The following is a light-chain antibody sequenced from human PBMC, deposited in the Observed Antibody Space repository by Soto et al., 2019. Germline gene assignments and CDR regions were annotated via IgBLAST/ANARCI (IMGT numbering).Light chain of an antibody. CDR1: QSLLLSSNNKYY. CDR3: QQYYGTPWT. Sequence: DIVMTQSPESLAVSLGERATINCKSSQSLLLSSNNKYYLAWFQQKPGQPPKLLFHWASARESGVPERFSGRGSGTDFTLTISSLQAEDVSVYYCQQYYGTPWTFGQGSKVEIK. V-gene: IGKV4-1*01. CDR2: WAS. J-gene: IGKJ1*01.